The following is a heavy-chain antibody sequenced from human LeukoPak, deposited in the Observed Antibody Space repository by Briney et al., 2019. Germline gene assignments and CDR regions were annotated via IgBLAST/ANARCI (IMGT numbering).Heavy chain of an antibody. J-gene: IGHJ4*02. CDR3: ARDRGHYYDSSGYFSTIYYFDY. D-gene: IGHD3-22*01. V-gene: IGHV1-69*13. Sequence: SVKVSCKASGGTFSSYVISWVRQAPGQGLEWMGGIIPIFGTANYAQKFQGRVTITADESTSTAYMELSSLRSEDTAVYYCARDRGHYYDSSGYFSTIYYFDYWGQGTLVTVSS. CDR1: GGTFSSYV. CDR2: IIPIFGTA.